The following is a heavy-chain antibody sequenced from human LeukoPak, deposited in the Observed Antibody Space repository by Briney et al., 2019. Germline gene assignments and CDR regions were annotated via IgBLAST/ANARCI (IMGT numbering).Heavy chain of an antibody. V-gene: IGHV3-30*18. CDR2: ISYDGSNK. CDR1: EFTFSSYS. Sequence: PGGSLRLSCAASEFTFSSYSMNWVRQAPGKGLEWVAVISYDGSNKYYADSVKGRFTISRDNSKNTLYLQMNSLRAEDTAVYYCAKDKSIQLWGIFDYWGQGTLVTVSS. CDR3: AKDKSIQLWGIFDY. J-gene: IGHJ4*02. D-gene: IGHD5-18*01.